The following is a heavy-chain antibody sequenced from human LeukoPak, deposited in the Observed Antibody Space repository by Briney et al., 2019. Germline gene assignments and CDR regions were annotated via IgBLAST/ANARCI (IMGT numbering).Heavy chain of an antibody. J-gene: IGHJ4*02. CDR3: AKGSLAGYCTSTTCHTTFYIDF. V-gene: IGHV3-49*04. Sequence: PGGSLRLSCSASGFAFGDYAVTWVRQAPGKGLQWVCLVKTRSYGETTEYAASVKGRFTISRDDSKSIAYLQMDSLKTEDTARYFCAKGSLAGYCTSTTCHTTFYIDFWGQGTVVAVSS. CDR1: GFAFGDYA. D-gene: IGHD2-8*01. CDR2: VKTRSYGETT.